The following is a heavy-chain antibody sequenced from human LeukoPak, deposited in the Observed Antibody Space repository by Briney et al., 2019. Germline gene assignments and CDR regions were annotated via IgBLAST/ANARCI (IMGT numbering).Heavy chain of an antibody. J-gene: IGHJ4*02. CDR3: AREYYEYVWASYDY. V-gene: IGHV4-4*07. CDR1: GGSISSYY. CDR2: IYTSGST. Sequence: SETLSLTCTVSGGSISSYYWSWIRQPAGKGLEWIGRIYTSGSTNYNPSLKSRVTMSVDTSKNQFSLKLNSVTAADTAVYYCAREYYEYVWASYDYWGQGTLVTVSS. D-gene: IGHD3-16*01.